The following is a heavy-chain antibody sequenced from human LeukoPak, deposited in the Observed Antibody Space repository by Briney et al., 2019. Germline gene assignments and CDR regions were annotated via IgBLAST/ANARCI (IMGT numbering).Heavy chain of an antibody. CDR3: ARDLKWEPDY. CDR2: INTDGSTT. J-gene: IGHJ4*02. Sequence: GGSLRLSCAASGFTFSGYWMHWVRQAPGKGLVWISRINTDGSTTHYADSVKGRFTISRDNAKNTLSLQMNSLRAEDTAVYYCARDLKWEPDYWGQGTLVTVSS. V-gene: IGHV3-74*01. CDR1: GFTFSGYW. D-gene: IGHD1-26*01.